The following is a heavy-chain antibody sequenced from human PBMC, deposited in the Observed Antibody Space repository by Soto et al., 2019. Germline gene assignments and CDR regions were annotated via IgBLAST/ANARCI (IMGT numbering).Heavy chain of an antibody. J-gene: IGHJ4*02. Sequence: DVQLVESGGGLVQPGGSLRLSCAASGVTVSSNYMSWVRQATGPGLEWVSVIYSRGDIKYADSVKGRFTVSRNNSKTTLFLQMNSLRVEDTAVYYCARNVPVNTLGYWGQGTLVTVSS. V-gene: IGHV3-66*01. CDR1: GVTVSSNY. CDR3: ARNVPVNTLGY. D-gene: IGHD4-17*01. CDR2: IYSRGDI.